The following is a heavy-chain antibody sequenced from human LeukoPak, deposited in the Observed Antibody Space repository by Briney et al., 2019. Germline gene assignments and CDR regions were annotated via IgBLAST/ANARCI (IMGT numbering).Heavy chain of an antibody. V-gene: IGHV3-43*02. CDR3: ASGRGYYGSGSFY. CDR2: ISGDGGST. J-gene: IGHJ4*02. D-gene: IGHD3-10*01. Sequence: GGSLRLSCAASGFTFDDYAMHWVRQAPGKGLEWVSLISGDGGSTYYADSVKGRFTISRDNSKNSLYPQMNSLRTEDTALYYCASGRGYYGSGSFYWGQGTLVTVSS. CDR1: GFTFDDYA.